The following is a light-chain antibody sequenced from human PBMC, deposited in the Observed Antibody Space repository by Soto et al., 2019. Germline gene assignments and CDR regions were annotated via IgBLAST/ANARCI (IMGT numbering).Light chain of an antibody. Sequence: QSALTQPASVSGSPGQSITISCTGTSSDVGGHNYVSWYQQHPDKAPKLLIYEVSNRPSGVSNRFSGSKSGNTACLTISGLQAEDEADYYCSSYTSSTTVVFGGGTKVTVL. CDR1: SSDVGGHNY. CDR3: SSYTSSTTVV. V-gene: IGLV2-14*01. J-gene: IGLJ2*01. CDR2: EVS.